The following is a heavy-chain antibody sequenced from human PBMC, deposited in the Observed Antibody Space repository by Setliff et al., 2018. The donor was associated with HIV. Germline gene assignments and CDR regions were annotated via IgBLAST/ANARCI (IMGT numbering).Heavy chain of an antibody. CDR3: ARGGYSSSWYTYYGMDV. Sequence: PSETLSLTCAIYGGSFSNYYWTWIRQPPGKGLEWIGEINHSGSTNYNPSLKSRVTISVDTSKNQFSQKLSSVTAADTAVYYCARGGYSSSWYTYYGMDVWGQGTTVTVSS. D-gene: IGHD6-13*01. J-gene: IGHJ6*02. V-gene: IGHV4-34*01. CDR1: GGSFSNYY. CDR2: INHSGST.